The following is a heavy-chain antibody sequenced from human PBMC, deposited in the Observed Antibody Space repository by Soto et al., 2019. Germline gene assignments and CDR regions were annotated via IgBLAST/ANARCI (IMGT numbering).Heavy chain of an antibody. J-gene: IGHJ4*02. V-gene: IGHV4-39*01. D-gene: IGHD3-10*01. CDR2: IYYSGST. CDR3: ARRGSGSYSAY. CDR1: GGSISSSSYY. Sequence: SETLSLTCTVSGGSISSSSYYWGWIRQPPGKGLEWIGSIYYSGSTYYNPSLKSRVTISVDTSKNQFSLKLSSVTAADTAVYYCARRGSGSYSAYWGQGTLVPGSS.